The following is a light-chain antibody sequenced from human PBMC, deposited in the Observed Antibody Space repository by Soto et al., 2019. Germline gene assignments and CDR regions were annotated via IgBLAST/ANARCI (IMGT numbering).Light chain of an antibody. CDR1: QSVSSSF. V-gene: IGKV3-20*01. Sequence: EIVLTQSPGTLSLSPGERATLSCRASQSVSSSFLAWYQQKPGQAPRLLIYVASNRATGIPDRFSGSGSGTDFTLTISRLEPEDFAVYYCQQYVTSPWAFGQGTKVAIE. J-gene: IGKJ1*01. CDR2: VAS. CDR3: QQYVTSPWA.